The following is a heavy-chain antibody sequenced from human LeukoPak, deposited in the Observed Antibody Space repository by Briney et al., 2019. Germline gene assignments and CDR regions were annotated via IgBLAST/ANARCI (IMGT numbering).Heavy chain of an antibody. Sequence: PSETLSLTCTVSGGSISSYYWSWIRQPPGKGLEWIGYIYYSGSTNYNPSLKSRVTISVDTSKNQFSLKLSSVTAADTVVYYCARDQGYFDYWGQGTLVTVSS. CDR3: ARDQGYFDY. CDR1: GGSISSYY. V-gene: IGHV4-59*01. CDR2: IYYSGST. J-gene: IGHJ4*02.